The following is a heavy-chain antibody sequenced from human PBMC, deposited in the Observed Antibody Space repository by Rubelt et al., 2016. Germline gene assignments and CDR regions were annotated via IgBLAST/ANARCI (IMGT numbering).Heavy chain of an antibody. CDR3: AGSVGTAFDP. D-gene: IGHD3-10*01. CDR1: GYTFTGYY. CDR2: INPNSVGT. Sequence: QVQLVQSGAEVKKPGASVKVSCKASGYTFTGYYMHWVRQAPVQGLEWMGRINPNSVGTNYAQKFQGRVNMTRDSSISTAYMERSRLRSDDTAVYYCAGSVGTAFDPWGQGTLVTVSS. J-gene: IGHJ5*02. V-gene: IGHV1-2*06.